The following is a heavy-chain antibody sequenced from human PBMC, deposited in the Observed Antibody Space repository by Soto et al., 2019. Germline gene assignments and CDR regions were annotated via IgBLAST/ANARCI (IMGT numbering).Heavy chain of an antibody. D-gene: IGHD3-3*01. CDR3: ARGASMTIVGVVPSLGSFYI. J-gene: IGHJ3*02. V-gene: IGHV1-2*04. Sequence: ASVQVSCKASGYTFTGYYMHWVRQAPGQGHEWMGWINPNSGGTNYAQKFQGWVTMTRDTSISTAYMELSRLRSDDTAVDYCARGASMTIVGVVPSLGSFYIRGQ. CDR2: INPNSGGT. CDR1: GYTFTGYY.